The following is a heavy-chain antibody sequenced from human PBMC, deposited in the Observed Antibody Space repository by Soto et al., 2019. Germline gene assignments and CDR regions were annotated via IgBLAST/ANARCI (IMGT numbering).Heavy chain of an antibody. J-gene: IGHJ4*02. CDR2: IYYSGST. Sequence: PSETLSLTCTVSGGSISSYYWSWIRQPPGKGLEWIGYIYYSGSTNYNPSLKSRVTISVDTSKNQFSLKLSSVTAADTAVYYCARTATYYYDSSGYYYPRDAYYFDYWGQGTLVTVSS. D-gene: IGHD3-22*01. V-gene: IGHV4-59*01. CDR1: GGSISSYY. CDR3: ARTATYYYDSSGYYYPRDAYYFDY.